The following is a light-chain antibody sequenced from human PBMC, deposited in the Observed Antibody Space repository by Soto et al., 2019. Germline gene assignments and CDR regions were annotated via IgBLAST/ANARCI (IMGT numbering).Light chain of an antibody. CDR1: QSLGTW. CDR3: QQYFSYPLT. J-gene: IGKJ4*01. V-gene: IGKV1-5*01. Sequence: DIQMTQSPSTLSASVGDRVIITCRASQSLGTWLAWYQQKPGTAPVLLIYDVSRLESGVPSRFSGRGSGTEFTLTISSLQPDDFATDYCQQYFSYPLTFGGGTKVEIK. CDR2: DVS.